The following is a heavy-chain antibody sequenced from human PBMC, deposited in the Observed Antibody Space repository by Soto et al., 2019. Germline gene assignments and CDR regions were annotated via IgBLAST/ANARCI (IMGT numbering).Heavy chain of an antibody. CDR3: ARDRLGANGDY. CDR1: GYTFTSYG. Sequence: QVQLVQSGAEVKKPGASLKVSFKASGYTFTSYGISWVRQTPGQGLEWMGWISAYNANIIYAQKLQGRVTMNTGTYTNTAYMELRSLRSDDTAVYFCARDRLGANGDYWCQGTLVTVSS. CDR2: ISAYNANI. J-gene: IGHJ4*02. V-gene: IGHV1-18*01. D-gene: IGHD1-26*01.